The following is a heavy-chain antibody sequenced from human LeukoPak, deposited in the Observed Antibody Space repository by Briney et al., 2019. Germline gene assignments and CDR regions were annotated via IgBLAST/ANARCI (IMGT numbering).Heavy chain of an antibody. CDR1: GYSISSGYY. D-gene: IGHD6-6*01. V-gene: IGHV4-38-2*02. CDR2: FNLGGST. Sequence: PSETLSLTCTVSGYSISSGYYWGRIRQPPGKGLEWIGEFNLGGSTNYNPSLWRRHTISLNPSRNPLSLKLTSVTAADPAVYYRARQFGDEYSSSSGLGYWGQGTLVTVSS. CDR3: ARQFGDEYSSSSGLGY. J-gene: IGHJ4*02.